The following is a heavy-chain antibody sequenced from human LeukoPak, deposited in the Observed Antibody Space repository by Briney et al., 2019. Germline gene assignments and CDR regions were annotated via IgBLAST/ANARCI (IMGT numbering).Heavy chain of an antibody. J-gene: IGHJ4*02. V-gene: IGHV1-46*01. CDR2: INPSGGST. D-gene: IGHD2-2*01. CDR3: ARDLPPGCSSTSCHDY. Sequence: ALVKVSCKASGYTFTSYYMHWVRQAPGQGLGWMGIINPSGGSTSYAQKFQGRVTMTRDTSTSTVYMELSSLRSEDTAVYYCARDLPPGCSSTSCHDYWGQGTLVTVSS. CDR1: GYTFTSYY.